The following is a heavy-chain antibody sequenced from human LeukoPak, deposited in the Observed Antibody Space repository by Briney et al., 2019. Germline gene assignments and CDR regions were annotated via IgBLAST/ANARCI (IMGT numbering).Heavy chain of an antibody. J-gene: IGHJ6*02. CDR1: GFTFSSYW. V-gene: IGHV3-7*03. CDR2: IKQDGSEK. Sequence: GGSLRLSCAASGFTFSSYWMSWVRQAPGKGLEWVANIKQDGSEKYYVDSVKGRFTISRDNAKSSLYLQMNSLRAEDTAVYYCARGEQLVIRGHYGMDVWGQGTTVTVSS. D-gene: IGHD6-6*01. CDR3: ARGEQLVIRGHYGMDV.